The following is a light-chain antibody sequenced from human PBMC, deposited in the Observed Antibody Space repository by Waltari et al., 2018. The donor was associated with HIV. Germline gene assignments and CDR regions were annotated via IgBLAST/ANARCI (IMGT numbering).Light chain of an antibody. CDR3: CSYAGSSTWV. J-gene: IGLJ3*02. V-gene: IGLV2-23*02. CDR2: EVT. Sequence: QSALTQPASVSGSPGQSITISCIGTSSDVGRYNFVSWYQQHPGKAPKLMISEVTKRPSGVSERFSVSKSDNTASLTVSGLQAEDEADYYCCSYAGSSTWVFGGGTKVTVL. CDR1: SSDVGRYNF.